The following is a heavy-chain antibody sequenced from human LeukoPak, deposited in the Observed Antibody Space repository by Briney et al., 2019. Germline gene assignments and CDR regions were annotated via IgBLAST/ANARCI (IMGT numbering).Heavy chain of an antibody. CDR3: ARENKAVAAHYFDY. Sequence: PGGSLRLSCAASGFTFDTYAMSWVRQAPGKGLEWVSGLSGSGGSTYYADSVKGRFTISRDNSKNTLYLQMNSLRAEDTAVYYCARENKAVAAHYFDYWGQGTLVTVSS. CDR2: LSGSGGST. CDR1: GFTFDTYA. V-gene: IGHV3-23*01. D-gene: IGHD6-19*01. J-gene: IGHJ4*02.